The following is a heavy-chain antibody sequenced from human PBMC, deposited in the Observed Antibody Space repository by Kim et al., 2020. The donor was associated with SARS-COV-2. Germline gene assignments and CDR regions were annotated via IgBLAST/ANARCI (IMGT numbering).Heavy chain of an antibody. D-gene: IGHD3-3*01. Sequence: GGSLRLSCAASGFTVSNSYMTWIRQAPGKGLEWVSVIYDDGTTYYADSVKGRFTISRDSPKNTLYLQMNSLSVDDTAMYYCARGARFSAIVDFWGQGTLV. CDR3: ARGARFSAIVDF. CDR2: IYDDGTT. V-gene: IGHV3-53*01. J-gene: IGHJ4*02. CDR1: GFTVSNSY.